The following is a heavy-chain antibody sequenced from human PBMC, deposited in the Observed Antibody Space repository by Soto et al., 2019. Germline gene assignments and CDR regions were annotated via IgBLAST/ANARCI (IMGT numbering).Heavy chain of an antibody. J-gene: IGHJ6*02. CDR3: ARVGDVVPAASIVYYYYYGMDV. Sequence: ASVKVSCKASGYTFTSYAMHWVHQPPGQRLERMGWINAGNGNTKYSQKFQGRVTITRDTSASTAYMELSSLRSEDTAVYYCARVGDVVPAASIVYYYYYGMDVWGQGTTVTVSS. V-gene: IGHV1-3*01. CDR1: GYTFTSYA. CDR2: INAGNGNT. D-gene: IGHD2-2*01.